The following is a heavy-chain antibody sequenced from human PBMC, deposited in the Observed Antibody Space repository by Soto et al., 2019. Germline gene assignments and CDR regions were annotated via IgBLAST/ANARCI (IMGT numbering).Heavy chain of an antibody. CDR2: ISYDGSNK. D-gene: IGHD2-21*02. Sequence: QVQLVESGGGVVQPGRSLRLSCAASGFTFSSYGMHWVRQAPGKGLEWVAVISYDGSNKYYADSVKGRFTISRDNSKNTLYLQMNSLRAEDTAVYYCAKDRGEHIVVVTASVDYWGQGTLVTVSS. J-gene: IGHJ4*02. CDR3: AKDRGEHIVVVTASVDY. V-gene: IGHV3-30*18. CDR1: GFTFSSYG.